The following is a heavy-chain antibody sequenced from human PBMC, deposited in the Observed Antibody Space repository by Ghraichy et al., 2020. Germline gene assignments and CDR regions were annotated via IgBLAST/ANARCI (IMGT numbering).Heavy chain of an antibody. CDR3: AKARPVATIAGCDY. Sequence: GGSLRLSCAASGFTFSDYGMHWVRQAPGKGLEWVALISYDGNNKYYAGSVRGRFTISRDNSKNTLYLQMNSLRPEDTAVYYCAKARPVATIAGCDYWGQGTLVTVSS. CDR2: ISYDGNNK. V-gene: IGHV3-30*18. J-gene: IGHJ4*02. D-gene: IGHD5-24*01. CDR1: GFTFSDYG.